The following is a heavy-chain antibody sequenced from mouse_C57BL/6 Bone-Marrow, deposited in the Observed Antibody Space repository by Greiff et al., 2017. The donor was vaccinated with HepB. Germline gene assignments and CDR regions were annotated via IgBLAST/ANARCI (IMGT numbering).Heavy chain of an antibody. CDR2: ILPGSGST. Sequence: VQLQQSGAELMKPGASVKLSCKATGYTFTGYWIEWVKQRPGHGLEWIGEILPGSGSTNYNEKFKGKATFTADTSSNTAYMQLSSLTTEESAIYYCGRGSSTTVGDYAMDYWGQGTSVTVSS. V-gene: IGHV1-9*01. CDR1: GYTFTGYW. D-gene: IGHD1-1*01. J-gene: IGHJ4*01. CDR3: GRGSSTTVGDYAMDY.